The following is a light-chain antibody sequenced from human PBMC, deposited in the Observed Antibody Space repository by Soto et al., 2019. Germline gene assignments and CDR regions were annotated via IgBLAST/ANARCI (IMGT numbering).Light chain of an antibody. CDR2: WAS. J-gene: IGKJ4*01. CDR3: QQYYLTPLT. V-gene: IGKV4-1*01. CDR1: QSVLHSSNNKNY. Sequence: DIVMTQSPDSLAVSLGERATINCKSSQSVLHSSNNKNYLAWYQQKSGQPPKLLIYWASTRESGVTDRFSGSGSGTDFTLTISSLQAEDVAVYYCQQYYLTPLTFGGGTTVEIK.